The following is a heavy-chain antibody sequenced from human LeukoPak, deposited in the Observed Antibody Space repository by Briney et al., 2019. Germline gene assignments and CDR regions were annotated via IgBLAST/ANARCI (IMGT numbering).Heavy chain of an antibody. J-gene: IGHJ4*02. D-gene: IGHD3-3*01. CDR3: TTGPFWSGYYTPFDY. Sequence: GGSLRLSCAASGFTFSNAWMSWVRQAPGKGLEWVGRIKSKTDGGTTDYAAPVKGRFTISRDDSTNTLYLQMNSLKTEDTAVYYCTTGPFWSGYYTPFDYWGQGTLVTVSS. V-gene: IGHV3-15*01. CDR2: IKSKTDGGTT. CDR1: GFTFSNAW.